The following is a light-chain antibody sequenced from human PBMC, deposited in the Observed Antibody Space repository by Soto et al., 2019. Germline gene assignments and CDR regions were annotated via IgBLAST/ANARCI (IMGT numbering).Light chain of an antibody. Sequence: NFILTQAHSVSESPGKTITISCTRSSGSITNNFVQWYHQRPGSAPTIVIYEDNQRPSGVPGRFSGSIDSSSNSASLTISGLTTEDEGDYYCQSSDSSSHVIFGGGTKLTVL. CDR3: QSSDSSSHVI. V-gene: IGLV6-57*03. CDR2: EDN. CDR1: SGSITNNF. J-gene: IGLJ2*01.